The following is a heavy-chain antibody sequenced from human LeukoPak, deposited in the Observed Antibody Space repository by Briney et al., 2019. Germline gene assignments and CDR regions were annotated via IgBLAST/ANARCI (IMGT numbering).Heavy chain of an antibody. V-gene: IGHV1-46*01. CDR3: ARAGTITMIVVVYAFDI. CDR2: INPSGGST. J-gene: IGHJ3*02. D-gene: IGHD3-22*01. CDR1: GYTFTSYY. Sequence: ASVKVSCKASGYTFTSYYMHWVRQAPGQGLEWMGIINPSGGSTSYAQKFQGRVTMTRDTSTSTVYMELSSLRSEDTAVYYCARAGTITMIVVVYAFDIWGQGIMVTVSS.